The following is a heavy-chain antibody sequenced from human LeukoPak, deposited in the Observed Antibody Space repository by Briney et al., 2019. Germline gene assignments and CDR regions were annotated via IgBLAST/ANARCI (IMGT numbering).Heavy chain of an antibody. CDR3: ARETYSSSCSVFDY. V-gene: IGHV4-4*07. J-gene: IGHJ4*02. Sequence: SETLSLTCTVSGGSISSYYWSWLRQPAGKGLEWIGRIYTSGSTNYNPSLKSRVTMSVDTSKNQFSLKLSSVTAADTAVYYCARETYSSSCSVFDYWGQGTLVTVSS. CDR2: IYTSGST. CDR1: GGSISSYY. D-gene: IGHD6-6*01.